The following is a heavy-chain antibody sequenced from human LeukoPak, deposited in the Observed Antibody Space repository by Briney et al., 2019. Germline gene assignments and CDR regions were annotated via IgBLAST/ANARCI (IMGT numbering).Heavy chain of an antibody. J-gene: IGHJ4*02. CDR2: FDPEDGET. CDR3: ATDPQIAVAGQFDY. CDR1: GYTLTELS. Sequence: ASVKVSCKVSGYTLTELSMHWVLQAPGKGLEWMGGFDPEDGETIYAQKFQGRVTMTEDTSTDTAYMELSSLRSEDTAVYYCATDPQIAVAGQFDYWGQGTLVTVSS. V-gene: IGHV1-24*01. D-gene: IGHD6-19*01.